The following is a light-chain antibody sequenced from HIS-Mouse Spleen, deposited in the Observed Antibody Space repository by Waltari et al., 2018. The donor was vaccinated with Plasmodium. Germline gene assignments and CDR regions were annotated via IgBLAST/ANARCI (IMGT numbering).Light chain of an antibody. V-gene: IGKV3-15*01. CDR3: QQYNNWSFT. CDR2: GAS. CDR1: QSVSIN. J-gene: IGKJ3*01. Sequence: EIPMTQSPATLSVSPGERATLSCSASQSVSINLAWYQQKPGQAPRLLIYGASTRATGIPARFSGSGSGTEFTLTISSLQSEDFAVYYCQQYNNWSFTFGPGTKVDIK.